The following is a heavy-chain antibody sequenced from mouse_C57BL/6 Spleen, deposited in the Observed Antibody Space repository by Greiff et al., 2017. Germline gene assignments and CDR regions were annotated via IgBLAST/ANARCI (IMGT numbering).Heavy chain of an antibody. Sequence: VKPGASVKMSCKASGYTFTDYNMHWVKQSHGKSLEWIGYINPNNGGTSYNQKFKGKATLTVNKSSSTAYMELRSLTSEDSAVYYCARTLAYYSNYNYWGQGTTLTVSS. CDR3: ARTLAYYSNYNY. CDR1: GYTFTDYN. D-gene: IGHD2-5*01. CDR2: INPNNGGT. J-gene: IGHJ2*01. V-gene: IGHV1-22*01.